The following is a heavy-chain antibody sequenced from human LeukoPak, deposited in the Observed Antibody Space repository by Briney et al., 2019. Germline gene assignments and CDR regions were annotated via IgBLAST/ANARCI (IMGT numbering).Heavy chain of an antibody. V-gene: IGHV4-39*01. J-gene: IGHJ4*02. CDR3: ARGSRRLADFHY. Sequence: PSETLPLTCTVSGGSISSSSYYWGWIRQPPGKGLGWIGTISYSGSTYYNPSLQSRVTISVDTSKNQFSLELSSVTAADTAVYYCARGSRRLADFHYWGQGTLVTVSS. D-gene: IGHD1-26*01. CDR1: GGSISSSSYY. CDR2: ISYSGST.